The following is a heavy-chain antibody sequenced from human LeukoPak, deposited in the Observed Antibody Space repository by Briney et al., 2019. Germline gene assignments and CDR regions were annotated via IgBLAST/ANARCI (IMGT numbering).Heavy chain of an antibody. D-gene: IGHD4-17*01. CDR3: ARAGPFHYGDYADYFDY. V-gene: IGHV1-69*05. CDR2: IIPIFGTA. Sequence: SVKVSCKASGGTFSSYAISWVRQAPGQGLEWMGRIIPIFGTANHAQKFQGRVTITTDESTSTAYMELSSLRSEDTAVYYCARAGPFHYGDYADYFDYWGQGTLVTVSS. J-gene: IGHJ4*02. CDR1: GGTFSSYA.